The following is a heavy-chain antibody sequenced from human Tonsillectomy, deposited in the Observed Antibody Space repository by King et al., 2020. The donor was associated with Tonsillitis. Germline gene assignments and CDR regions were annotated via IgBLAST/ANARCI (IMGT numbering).Heavy chain of an antibody. CDR2: INPNSGGT. J-gene: IGHJ6*03. V-gene: IGHV1-2*04. CDR1: GYTFTGYY. Sequence: QLVQSGAEVKKPGASVKVSCKASGYTFTGYYMHWVRQAPGQGLEWMGWINPNSGGTNYAQKFQGWVTMTRDTSISTAYMELSRLRSDDTAVYYCAGGGCGSSWLGGFGTRDSYMDVWGKGTTVTVSS. CDR3: AGGGCGSSWLGGFGTRDSYMDV. D-gene: IGHD6-13*01.